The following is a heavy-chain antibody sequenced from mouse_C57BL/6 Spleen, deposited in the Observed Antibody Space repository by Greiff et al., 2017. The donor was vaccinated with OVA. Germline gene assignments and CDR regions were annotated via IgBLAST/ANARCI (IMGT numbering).Heavy chain of an antibody. D-gene: IGHD1-1*01. Sequence: EVQLQQSGPGLVKPSQSLSLTCSVTGYSITSGYYWNWIRQFPGNKLEWMGYISYDGSNNYNPSLKNRISITRDTSKNQFFLKLNSVTTEDTATYYCARLTTVVAPYAMDYWGQGTSVTVSS. CDR3: ARLTTVVAPYAMDY. CDR2: ISYDGSN. CDR1: GYSITSGYY. J-gene: IGHJ4*01. V-gene: IGHV3-6*01.